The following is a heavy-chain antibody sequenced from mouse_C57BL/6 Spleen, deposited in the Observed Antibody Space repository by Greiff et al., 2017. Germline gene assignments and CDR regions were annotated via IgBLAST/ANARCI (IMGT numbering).Heavy chain of an antibody. Sequence: QVQLQQPGAELVMPGASVKLSCKASSYTFTSYWMHWVKQRPGQGLEWIGEIDPSDSYTNYNQKFKDKATLTVDKSSSTAYMQLSSLTSEDSAVYYCARRLEVYFDYWGQGTTLTVSS. CDR3: ARRLEVYFDY. CDR1: SYTFTSYW. V-gene: IGHV1-69*01. J-gene: IGHJ2*01. CDR2: IDPSDSYT.